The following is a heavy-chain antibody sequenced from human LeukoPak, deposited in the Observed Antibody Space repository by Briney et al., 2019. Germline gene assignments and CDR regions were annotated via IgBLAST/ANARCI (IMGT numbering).Heavy chain of an antibody. V-gene: IGHV4-61*01. CDR2: IYYSGST. CDR1: GGSVSSGSYY. Sequence: SETLSLTCTVSGGSVSSGSYYWSWIRQPPGKGLEWIGYIYYSGSTNYNPSLKSRVTISVDTSKNQFSLKLSSVTAADTAVYYCARGRGYYDSSGSFFGYWGQGTLVTVSS. CDR3: ARGRGYYDSSGSFFGY. D-gene: IGHD3-22*01. J-gene: IGHJ4*02.